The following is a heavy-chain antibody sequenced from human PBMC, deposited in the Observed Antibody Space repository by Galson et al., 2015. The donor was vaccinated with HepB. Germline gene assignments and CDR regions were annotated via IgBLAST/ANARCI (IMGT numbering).Heavy chain of an antibody. CDR2: IHGSGGTT. CDR3: AKDLRGSAAGTWYFDY. Sequence: SLRLSCAASGFTFSNCAMGWVRQAPGKGLEWVAAIHGSGGTTYYADSVKGRFTISRDNSKSTLYLQMNSLRAEDTAVYCCAKDLRGSAAGTWYFDYWGQGTLVTVSS. J-gene: IGHJ4*02. V-gene: IGHV3-23*01. CDR1: GFTFSNCA. D-gene: IGHD6-13*01.